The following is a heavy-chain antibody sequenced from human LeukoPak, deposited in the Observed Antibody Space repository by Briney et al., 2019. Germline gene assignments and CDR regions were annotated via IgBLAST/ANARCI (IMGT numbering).Heavy chain of an antibody. CDR1: GGSISSGGYY. J-gene: IGHJ6*03. CDR3: AREQRGGLSGNLGGLFASYYTYYYMDV. Sequence: ASETLSLTCTVSGGSISSGGYYWSWIRQHPGKGLEWIGYIYYSGSTYYNPSLKSRVTISVDTSKNQFSLKLSSVTAADTAVYFCAREQRGGLSGNLGGLFASYYTYYYMDVWGRGTTVTVSS. D-gene: IGHD1-26*01. CDR2: IYYSGST. V-gene: IGHV4-31*03.